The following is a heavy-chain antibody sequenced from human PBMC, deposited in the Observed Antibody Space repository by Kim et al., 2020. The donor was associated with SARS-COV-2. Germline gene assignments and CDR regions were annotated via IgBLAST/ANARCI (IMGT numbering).Heavy chain of an antibody. CDR3: AKGGRFLDD. CDR1: GFTFSSYA. CDR2: ITGSGGSI. V-gene: IGHV3-23*01. Sequence: GGSLRLSCAASGFTFSSYAMTWVRQAPGKGLEWVSVITGSGGSIYYADSVKGRFTISRDNSKNTLYLQMNSLRAEDTAVYHCAKGGRFLDDWGQGTLVIVSS. D-gene: IGHD6-19*01. J-gene: IGHJ4*02.